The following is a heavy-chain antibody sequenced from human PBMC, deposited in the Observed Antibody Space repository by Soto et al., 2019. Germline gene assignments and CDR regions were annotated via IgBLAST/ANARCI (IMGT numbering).Heavy chain of an antibody. V-gene: IGHV3-30*18. J-gene: IGHJ6*02. CDR1: GFTFSSYA. CDR3: AKERSGVDYSHNGEVDV. Sequence: QVQLVEAGGGVVQPGKSLRLSCAASGFTFSSYAMHWVRQAPGKGLEWVAVISYHGSTKYYADSVKGLFTISRDSSNNTLYIQMNSMTAEYTAVYYCAKERSGVDYSHNGEVDVWGQGTTVPVSS. CDR2: ISYHGSTK. D-gene: IGHD3-10*01.